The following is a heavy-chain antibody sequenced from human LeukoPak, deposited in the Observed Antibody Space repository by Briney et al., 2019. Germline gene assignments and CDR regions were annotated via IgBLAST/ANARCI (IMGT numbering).Heavy chain of an antibody. CDR1: GYTFTSYD. V-gene: IGHV1-8*03. CDR3: AVTGYSSSWYRP. J-gene: IGHJ5*02. CDR2: MNPNSGNT. D-gene: IGHD6-13*01. Sequence: ASVKVSCKASGYTFTSYDINWARQATGQGLEWMGWMNPNSGNTGYAQKFQGRVTITRNTSISTAYMELSSLRSEDTAVYYCAVTGYSSSWYRPWGQGTLVTVSS.